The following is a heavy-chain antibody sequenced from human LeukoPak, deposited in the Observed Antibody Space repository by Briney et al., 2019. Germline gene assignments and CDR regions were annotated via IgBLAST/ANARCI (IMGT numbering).Heavy chain of an antibody. CDR3: TRDPDKSSKVDY. CDR1: GFTFSDHY. V-gene: IGHV3-11*01. Sequence: GGSLRLSCAASGFTFSDHYMSWIRQSPGKGLEWVSYIDSRGGALYYADSVKGRFTISRDNAKNSLFLQMNSLRAEDTAVYYCTRDPDKSSKVDYWGQGTLVTVSS. J-gene: IGHJ4*02. CDR2: IDSRGGAL. D-gene: IGHD3-9*01.